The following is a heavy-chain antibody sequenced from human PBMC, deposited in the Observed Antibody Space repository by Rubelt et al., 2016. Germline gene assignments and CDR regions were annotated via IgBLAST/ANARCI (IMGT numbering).Heavy chain of an antibody. Sequence: GASVKVSCKASGYTFTGYYMHWVRQAPGQGLEWMGWINPNSGGTNYAQKFQGRVTMTRDTSISAAYMELSRLRSDDTAVYYCARDSNCGGDCLDYWGQGTLVTVSS. CDR2: INPNSGGT. D-gene: IGHD2-21*02. CDR3: ARDSNCGGDCLDY. CDR1: GYTFTGYY. V-gene: IGHV1-2*02. J-gene: IGHJ4*02.